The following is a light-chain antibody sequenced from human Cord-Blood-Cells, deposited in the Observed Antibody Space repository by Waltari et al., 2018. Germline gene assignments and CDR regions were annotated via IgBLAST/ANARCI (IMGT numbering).Light chain of an antibody. V-gene: IGKV3-11*01. J-gene: IGKJ1*01. Sequence: EIVLTQSPATLSLSPGERAKLSCRASQSVSSYLAWYQQKPGQAPRLLIYDASNRATGIPARFSGSGSGTDFTLTISSLEPEDFAVYYCQQRSNWPFTFGQGTKVEIK. CDR1: QSVSSY. CDR2: DAS. CDR3: QQRSNWPFT.